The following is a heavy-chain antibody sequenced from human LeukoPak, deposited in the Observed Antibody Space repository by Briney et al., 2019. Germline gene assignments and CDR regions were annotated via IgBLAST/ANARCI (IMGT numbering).Heavy chain of an antibody. Sequence: ASVKVSCKASGYTITDYYIHWVRQAPGQGLEWMGWINPNSGGTNYAQKFQGRVTMTSDTSISTAYMELSRLRSDDTALYYCAREFGQYCSGGSCYSLSWGQGTLVTVSS. CDR1: GYTITDYY. J-gene: IGHJ4*02. V-gene: IGHV1-2*02. D-gene: IGHD2-15*01. CDR2: INPNSGGT. CDR3: AREFGQYCSGGSCYSLS.